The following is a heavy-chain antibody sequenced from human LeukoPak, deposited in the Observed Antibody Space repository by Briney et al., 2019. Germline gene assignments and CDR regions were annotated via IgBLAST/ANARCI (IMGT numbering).Heavy chain of an antibody. CDR1: GYTFTIYD. V-gene: IGHV1-8*03. J-gene: IGHJ4*02. CDR3: AREASPKDYYYGSGSGGLDY. CDR2: MNSNSGNT. D-gene: IGHD3-10*01. Sequence: ASVKVSCKASGYTFTIYDINWVPQATGPGLEWMGWMNSNSGNTGYSQKFQARVTFTSNTSISTAYMDLRTLRSDDTAVYYCAREASPKDYYYGSGSGGLDYWGQGSLVTVSS.